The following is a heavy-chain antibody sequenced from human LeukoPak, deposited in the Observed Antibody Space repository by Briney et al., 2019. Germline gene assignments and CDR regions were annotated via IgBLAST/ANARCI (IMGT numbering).Heavy chain of an antibody. J-gene: IGHJ4*02. CDR3: ARQILGSRHFDS. D-gene: IGHD1-26*01. CDR2: IYSGGST. CDR1: GFTFSSYW. V-gene: IGHV3-66*04. Sequence: GGSLRLSCAASGFTFSSYWMNWARQAPGKGLEWVSVIYSGGSTYYADSVKGRFTISRDNSKNTLYLQVSSLRAEDTAVYYCARQILGSRHFDSWGQGTLVTVSS.